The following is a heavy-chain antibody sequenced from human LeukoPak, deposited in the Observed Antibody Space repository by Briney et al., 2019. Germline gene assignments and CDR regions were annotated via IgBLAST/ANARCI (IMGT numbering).Heavy chain of an antibody. D-gene: IGHD2-21*02. CDR1: GYTFTGYY. CDR3: ARDRLDEAYCGGDCLDAFDI. Sequence: ASVKASCKASGYTFTGYYMHWVRQAAGQGLEWMGRINSNSGGPNYAQKFKGRVTMTGDTSISTAYMELSRLRSDDTAVYYCARDRLDEAYCGGDCLDAFDIWGQGTMVTVSS. J-gene: IGHJ3*02. V-gene: IGHV1-2*06. CDR2: INSNSGGP.